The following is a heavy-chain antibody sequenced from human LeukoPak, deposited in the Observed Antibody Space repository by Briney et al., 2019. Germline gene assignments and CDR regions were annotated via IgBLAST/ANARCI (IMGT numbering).Heavy chain of an antibody. CDR3: ASFSWGDFDNWFDP. CDR1: GGSISSYY. D-gene: IGHD2-21*02. Sequence: SETLSLTCTVSGGSISSYYWSWIRQPPGKGLEWIGYIYYSGSTNYNPSLKSRVTISVDTSKNQFSLKLSSVTAADTAVYYCASFSWGDFDNWFDPWGQGTLVTVSS. J-gene: IGHJ5*02. V-gene: IGHV4-59*12. CDR2: IYYSGST.